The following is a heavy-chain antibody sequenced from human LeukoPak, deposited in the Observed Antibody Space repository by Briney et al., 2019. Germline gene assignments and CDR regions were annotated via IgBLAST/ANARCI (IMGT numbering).Heavy chain of an antibody. J-gene: IGHJ3*02. CDR2: IYTSGST. D-gene: IGHD3-3*01. CDR1: GGSISSGSYY. CDR3: ARDGISTIFGVVITTDAFDI. V-gene: IGHV4-61*02. Sequence: SETLSLTCTVSGGSISSGSYYWSWIRQPAGKGLEWIGRIYTSGSTNYNPPLKSRVTISVDTSKNQFSLKLSSVTAADTAVYYCARDGISTIFGVVITTDAFDIWGQGTMVTVSS.